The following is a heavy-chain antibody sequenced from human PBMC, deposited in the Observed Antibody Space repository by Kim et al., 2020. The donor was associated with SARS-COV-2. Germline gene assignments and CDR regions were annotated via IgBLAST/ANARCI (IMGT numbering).Heavy chain of an antibody. D-gene: IGHD1-1*01. J-gene: IGHJ6*01. CDR2: IWHDGSNE. CDR1: GFSFSLYG. CDR3: AREPGGTGSGPSFYGLDV. Sequence: GGSLRLSCAASGFSFSLYGMQWVRQTPGKGLEWVAVIWHDGSNEFYGDSVRGRFTVSRDNSDNMLYLQMNSLGADDTGVYYCAREPGGTGSGPSFYGLDV. V-gene: IGHV3-33*01.